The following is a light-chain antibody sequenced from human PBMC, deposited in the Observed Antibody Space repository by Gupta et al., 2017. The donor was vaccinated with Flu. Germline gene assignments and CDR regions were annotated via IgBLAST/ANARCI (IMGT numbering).Light chain of an antibody. CDR2: VAS. CDR3: QQRDNWPLT. V-gene: IGKV3-11*01. J-gene: IGKJ2*01. CDR1: HSINSY. Sequence: TITLSCRANHSINSYLAWYLQKPDQAPKLLIYVASHRATGIPARFSGSGSGTDFTLTISRIEPEDFAVYYCQQRDNWPLTFGQGTKLEIK.